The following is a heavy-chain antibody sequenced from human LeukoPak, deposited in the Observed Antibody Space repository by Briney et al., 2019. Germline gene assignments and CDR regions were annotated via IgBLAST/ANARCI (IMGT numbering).Heavy chain of an antibody. J-gene: IGHJ4*02. CDR3: ASTGDGSGGSGRSRWGY. V-gene: IGHV5-51*01. CDR2: IYPGESDT. CDR1: GYSFTSYW. D-gene: IGHD2-15*01. Sequence: GESLKTPCKGSGYSFTSYWLDRVRQMPGKGLEWMGIIYPGESDTRYSPPFQGQVTISAHKYKRTLYLPWSSLEASDPALYYFASTGDGSGGSGRSRWGYWGQGTLVTVSS.